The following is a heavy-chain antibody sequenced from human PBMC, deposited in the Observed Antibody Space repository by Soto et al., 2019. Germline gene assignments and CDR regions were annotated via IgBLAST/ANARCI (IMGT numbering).Heavy chain of an antibody. CDR1: GFTFSSYA. CDR2: ISGSGGST. Sequence: GGSLRLSCAASGFTFSSYAMSWVRQAPGKGLEWVSAISGSGGSTYYADSVKGRFTISRDNSKNTLYLQMNSLRAEDTAVYYCAKSPSAYGGNSGRNWFDPWGQGTLVTVSS. D-gene: IGHD2-21*02. V-gene: IGHV3-23*01. J-gene: IGHJ5*02. CDR3: AKSPSAYGGNSGRNWFDP.